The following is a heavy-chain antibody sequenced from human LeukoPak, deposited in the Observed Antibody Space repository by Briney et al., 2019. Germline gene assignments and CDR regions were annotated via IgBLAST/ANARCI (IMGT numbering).Heavy chain of an antibody. J-gene: IGHJ4*02. V-gene: IGHV1-69*04. CDR2: IIPILGIA. CDR1: GGTFSSYT. Sequence: SVKVSCKASGGTFSSYTISWVRQAPGQGLEWMGRIIPILGIANYAQKFQGRVTITADKSTSTAHMELSSLRSEDTAVYYCARDRHYDILTGSLFDYWGQGTLVTVSS. D-gene: IGHD3-9*01. CDR3: ARDRHYDILTGSLFDY.